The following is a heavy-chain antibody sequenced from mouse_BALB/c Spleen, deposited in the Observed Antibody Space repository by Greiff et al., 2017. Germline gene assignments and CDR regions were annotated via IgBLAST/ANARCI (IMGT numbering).Heavy chain of an antibody. J-gene: IGHJ2*01. Sequence: EVKLVESGGGLVQPGGSRKLSCAASGFTFSSFGMHWVRQAPEKGLEWVAYISSGSSTIYYADTVKGRFTISRDNPKNTLFLQMTSLRSEDTAMYYCARGVVADYFDYWGQGTTLTVSS. CDR1: GFTFSSFG. D-gene: IGHD1-1*01. CDR3: ARGVVADYFDY. V-gene: IGHV5-17*02. CDR2: ISSGSSTI.